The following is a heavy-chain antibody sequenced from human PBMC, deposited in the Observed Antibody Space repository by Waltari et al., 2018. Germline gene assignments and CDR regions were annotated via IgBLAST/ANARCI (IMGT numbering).Heavy chain of an antibody. CDR3: ARSGYSSGWLTYGLDS. D-gene: IGHD6-25*01. CDR1: GGSISSNY. Sequence: QLQLQESGPGLVKPSETLSLTCAVSGGSISSNYWSWIRQPPGKGLEWLGRISGSGGTPDFHPYLKIRVTISTATAKNQFSLKLSSVTAADTAVYYCARSGYSSGWLTYGLDSWGQGVVVTVSS. V-gene: IGHV4-4*07. CDR2: ISGSGGTP. J-gene: IGHJ4*03.